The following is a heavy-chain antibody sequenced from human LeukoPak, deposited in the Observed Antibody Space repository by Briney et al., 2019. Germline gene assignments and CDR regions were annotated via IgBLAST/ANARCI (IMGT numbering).Heavy chain of an antibody. CDR2: ISGSSSNI. CDR3: ARDRYGDHSFDF. D-gene: IGHD4-17*01. V-gene: IGHV3-21*06. Sequence: KPGGSLHLSCAASGFTFISYTMNWVRQAPGKGLEWVSSISGSSSNIYYADSVKGRFTISRDNAKNSLNLQMDSLRAEDTGIYYCARDRYGDHSFDFWGQGTLVTVSS. J-gene: IGHJ4*02. CDR1: GFTFISYT.